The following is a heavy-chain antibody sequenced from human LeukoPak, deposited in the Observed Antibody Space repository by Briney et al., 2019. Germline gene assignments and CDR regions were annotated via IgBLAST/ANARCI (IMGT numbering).Heavy chain of an antibody. V-gene: IGHV3-64D*06. CDR1: GFTYSRYA. J-gene: IGHJ4*02. Sequence: GVSLRLSCSASGFTYSRYAMHWVRQAPGKGLEYVSAIRGSGCSTYYADSVKGRFTISRYNSRNTLHLQMSSLRVEDTAVYYCVKDSSSVSYFDYWGQGTLVTPSA. D-gene: IGHD3-10*01. CDR2: IRGSGCST. CDR3: VKDSSSVSYFDY.